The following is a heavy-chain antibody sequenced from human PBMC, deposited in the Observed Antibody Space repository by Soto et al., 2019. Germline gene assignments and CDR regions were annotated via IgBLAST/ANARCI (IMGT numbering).Heavy chain of an antibody. J-gene: IGHJ4*02. Sequence: SETLSLTCTVSGGSISSGSYYWSWIRQHPGKGLEWIGYIYYSGSTYYNPSLKSRVTISVDTSKNQFSLKLSSVTAADTAVYYCARAMVRGVIFLDYWGQGTLVTVSS. D-gene: IGHD3-10*01. CDR1: GGSISSGSYY. CDR2: IYYSGST. V-gene: IGHV4-31*03. CDR3: ARAMVRGVIFLDY.